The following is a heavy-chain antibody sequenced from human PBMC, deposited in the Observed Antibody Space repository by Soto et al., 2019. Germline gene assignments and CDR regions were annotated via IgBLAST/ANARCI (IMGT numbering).Heavy chain of an antibody. J-gene: IGHJ5*02. D-gene: IGHD5-12*01. CDR3: GSAPAGYNSSWFDA. V-gene: IGHV4-30-2*01. Sequence: SDTLSLTGAVSGGSVSNGGYSWSWIRQPPGKGLEWIGDIYLPVRTTYSPSLKRRVTISVDKSKNHPSLNPTSVTAADTAVYYCGSAPAGYNSSWFDAWGQGTLVTVSS. CDR1: GGSVSNGGYS. CDR2: IYLPVRT.